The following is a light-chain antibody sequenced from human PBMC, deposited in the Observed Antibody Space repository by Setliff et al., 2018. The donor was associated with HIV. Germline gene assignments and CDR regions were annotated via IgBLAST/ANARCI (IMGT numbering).Light chain of an antibody. CDR3: SSYTSINTFYV. Sequence: QSALTQPPSVSGAPGQRVTISCTGGSSNIGANFDVHWYKHSPGAAPKLLIYADSSRASGVPDRFSASRSGASASLAISGLQAEDEADYYCSSYTSINTFYVFGTGTKVTVL. V-gene: IGLV1-40*03. J-gene: IGLJ1*01. CDR1: SSNIGANFD. CDR2: ADS.